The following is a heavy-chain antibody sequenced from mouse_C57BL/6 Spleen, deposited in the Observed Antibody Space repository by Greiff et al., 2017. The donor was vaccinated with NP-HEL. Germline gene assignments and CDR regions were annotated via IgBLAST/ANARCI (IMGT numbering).Heavy chain of an antibody. D-gene: IGHD2-13*01. CDR2: IWSGGSP. CDR1: GFSLTSYG. Sequence: VKLMESGPGLVQPSQSLSITCTVSGFSLTSYGVHWVRQSPGKGLEWLGVIWSGGSPDYNAAFISRLSISKDNSKSQVFFKMNSLQADDTAIYYCARNDYEYFDVWGTGTTVTVSS. V-gene: IGHV2-2*01. J-gene: IGHJ1*03. CDR3: ARNDYEYFDV.